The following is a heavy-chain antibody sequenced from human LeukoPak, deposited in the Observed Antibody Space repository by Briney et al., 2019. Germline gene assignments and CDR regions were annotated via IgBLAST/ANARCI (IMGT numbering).Heavy chain of an antibody. J-gene: IGHJ6*03. CDR2: IIPIFGTA. Sequence: GASVKVSCKASGYTFTSYGISWVRQAPGQGLEWMGGIIPIFGTANYAQKFQGRVTITADESTSTAHMELSSLRSEDTAVYYCARRSNYVPGPSRRAGGYYYYMDVWGKGTTVTVSS. V-gene: IGHV1-69*13. CDR1: GYTFTSYG. CDR3: ARRSNYVPGPSRRAGGYYYYMDV. D-gene: IGHD4-11*01.